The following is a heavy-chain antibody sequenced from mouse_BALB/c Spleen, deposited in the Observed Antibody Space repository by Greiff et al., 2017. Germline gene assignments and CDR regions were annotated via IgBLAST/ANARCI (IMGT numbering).Heavy chain of an antibody. CDR1: GFTFSSFG. D-gene: IGHD2-3*01. V-gene: IGHV5-17*02. Sequence: EVKLMESGGGLVQPGGSRKLSCAASGFTFSSFGMHWVRQAPEKGLEWVAYISSGSSTIYYADTVKGRFTISRDNPKNTLFLQMTSLRSEDTAMYYCARWGYDGYSGAMDYWGQGTSVTVSS. CDR3: ARWGYDGYSGAMDY. CDR2: ISSGSSTI. J-gene: IGHJ4*01.